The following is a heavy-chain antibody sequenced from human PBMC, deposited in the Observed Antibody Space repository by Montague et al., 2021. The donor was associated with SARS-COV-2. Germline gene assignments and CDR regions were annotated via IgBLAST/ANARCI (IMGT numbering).Heavy chain of an antibody. CDR2: IDWDDDK. CDR3: ARGVRGVTDFDY. D-gene: IGHD3-10*01. V-gene: IGHV2-70*01. J-gene: IGHJ4*02. CDR1: GGSISSSSYY. Sequence: TLSLTCTVSGGSISSSSYYWGWIRQPPGKALEWLALIDWDDDKYYSRSLKTRLTISKDTSKNQVVLTMTNMDPVDTATYYCARGVRGVTDFDYWGQGTLVTVSS.